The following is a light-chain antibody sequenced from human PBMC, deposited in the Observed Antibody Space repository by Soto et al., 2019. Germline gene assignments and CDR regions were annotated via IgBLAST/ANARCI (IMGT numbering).Light chain of an antibody. CDR1: QSISSW. V-gene: IGKV1-5*01. Sequence: DNQMTQSPSTLSASVGARVTITCRASQSISSWLAWYQQKPGKAPKLLIYDASSLESGVPSRFSGSGSGTEFTLTISSLQPDDFATYYCQQYNSYSATFGQGTKVDIK. CDR3: QQYNSYSAT. CDR2: DAS. J-gene: IGKJ1*01.